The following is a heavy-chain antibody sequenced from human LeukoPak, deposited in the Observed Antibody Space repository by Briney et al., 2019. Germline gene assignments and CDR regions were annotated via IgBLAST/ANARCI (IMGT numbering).Heavy chain of an antibody. J-gene: IGHJ3*02. Sequence: GGSLRLSCAASGFTVRSSYMSWFRQAPGKGLEWASVIYNDGRTYYADSVKGRFIISKDISKNTLYLQMNSLRAEDTAVYYCARGGSYLSAFDIWGQGTMVTVSS. CDR3: ARGGSYLSAFDI. CDR1: GFTVRSSY. V-gene: IGHV3-53*01. D-gene: IGHD1-26*01. CDR2: IYNDGRT.